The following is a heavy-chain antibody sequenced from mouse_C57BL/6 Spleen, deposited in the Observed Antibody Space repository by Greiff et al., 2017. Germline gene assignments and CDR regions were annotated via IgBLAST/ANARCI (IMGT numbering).Heavy chain of an antibody. Sequence: EVKVVESGGGLVQPGGSLSLSCAASGFTFTDYYMSWVRQPPGKALEWLGFIRNEANGYTTEYSASVKGRFTISRDNSQSILYLQMNALRAEDSATYYCARSASAPYYAMDYWGQGTSVTVSS. CDR1: GFTFTDYY. CDR2: IRNEANGYTT. D-gene: IGHD6-1*01. V-gene: IGHV7-3*01. J-gene: IGHJ4*01. CDR3: ARSASAPYYAMDY.